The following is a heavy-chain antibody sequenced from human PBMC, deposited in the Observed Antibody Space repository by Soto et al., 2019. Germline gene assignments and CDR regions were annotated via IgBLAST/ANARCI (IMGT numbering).Heavy chain of an antibody. CDR1: GFTFSSYE. V-gene: IGHV3-48*03. Sequence: PGGSLRLSCAASGFTFSSYEMNWVRQAPGKGLEWVSYISSSGSTIYYADSVKGRFTISRDNAKNSLYLQMNSLRAEDTAVYYCAGENDILIYGMDVWGQGTTVIVSS. D-gene: IGHD3-9*01. J-gene: IGHJ6*02. CDR3: AGENDILIYGMDV. CDR2: ISSSGSTI.